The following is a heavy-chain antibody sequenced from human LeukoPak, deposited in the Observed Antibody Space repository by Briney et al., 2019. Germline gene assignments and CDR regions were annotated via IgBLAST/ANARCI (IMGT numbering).Heavy chain of an antibody. CDR1: GYSISSGYY. V-gene: IGHV4-38-2*02. CDR3: EAAAGTGWDDY. J-gene: IGHJ4*02. D-gene: IGHD6-13*01. CDR2: IYHSGST. Sequence: PSETLSLSCTVSGYSISSGYYWGWIRQPPGKGLEWIGSIYHSGSTYYNPSLKSRVTISVDTSKNQFSLKLSSVTAADTAVYYCEAAAGTGWDDYWGQGTLVTVSS.